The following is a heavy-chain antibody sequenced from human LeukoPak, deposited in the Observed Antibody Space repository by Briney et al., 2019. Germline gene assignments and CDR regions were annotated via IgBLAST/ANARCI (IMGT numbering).Heavy chain of an antibody. CDR3: ASTITGITEYFQH. D-gene: IGHD1-20*01. V-gene: IGHV4-59*01. CDR1: GGSISSYY. J-gene: IGHJ1*01. CDR2: IYYSGST. Sequence: PSETLSLTCTVSGGSISSYYWSWIRQPPGKGLEWIGYIYYSGSTNYNPSLKSRVTTSVDTSKNQFSLKLSSVTAADTAVYYCASTITGITEYFQHWGQGTLVTVSS.